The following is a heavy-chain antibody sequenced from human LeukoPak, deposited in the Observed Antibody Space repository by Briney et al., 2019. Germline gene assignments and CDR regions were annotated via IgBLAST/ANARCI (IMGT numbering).Heavy chain of an antibody. CDR3: ASQHYCSSTSCYTLSDYYYYGMDV. Sequence: GASVKVSCKASGYTFTGYYMHWVRQAPGQGLEWMGRINPNSGGTNYAQKFQGRVTMTRDTSTSTAYMELSSLRSEDTAVYYCASQHYCSSTSCYTLSDYYYYGMDVWGQGTTVTVSS. CDR2: INPNSGGT. J-gene: IGHJ6*02. D-gene: IGHD2-2*02. CDR1: GYTFTGYY. V-gene: IGHV1-2*06.